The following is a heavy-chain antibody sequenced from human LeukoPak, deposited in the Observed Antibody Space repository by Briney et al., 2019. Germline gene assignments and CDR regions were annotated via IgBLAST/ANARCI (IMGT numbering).Heavy chain of an antibody. CDR1: GGTFSSYA. J-gene: IGHJ4*02. CDR2: IIPIFGTA. CDR3: ARTPGGDTAMVYFDY. Sequence: GASVKVSCKASGGTFSSYAISWVRQAPGQGLEWMGGIIPIFGTANYAQKFQGRVTITADESTSTAYVELSSLRSEDTAVYYCARTPGGDTAMVYFDYWGQGTLVTVSS. D-gene: IGHD5-18*01. V-gene: IGHV1-69*13.